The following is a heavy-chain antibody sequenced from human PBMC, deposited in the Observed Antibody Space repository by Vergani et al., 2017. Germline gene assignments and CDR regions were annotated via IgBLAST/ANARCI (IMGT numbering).Heavy chain of an antibody. CDR3: ATVSSWLLVGDYYYGMDV. V-gene: IGHV1-24*01. CDR1: GYTLTELS. J-gene: IGHJ6*02. CDR2: FDPEDGET. D-gene: IGHD3-9*01. Sequence: QVQLVQSGAEVKKPGASVKVSCKVSGYTLTELSMHWVRQAPGKGLEWMGGFDPEDGETIYAQKFQGRVTMTEDTSADTAYMELSSLRSEDTAVYYCATVSSWLLVGDYYYGMDVWGQGTTVTVSS.